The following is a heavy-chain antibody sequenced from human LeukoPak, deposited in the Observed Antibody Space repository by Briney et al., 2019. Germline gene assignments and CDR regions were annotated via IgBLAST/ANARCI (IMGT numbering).Heavy chain of an antibody. CDR1: GGSISSGIYY. D-gene: IGHD2-2*01. CDR3: AREPIVLVPTALYYCDY. CDR2: IYTSGST. V-gene: IGHV4-61*02. J-gene: IGHJ4*02. Sequence: SQTLSLTCTVSGGSISSGIYYWGWIRQPAGKGLEWIGRIYTSGSTNYNPSLKSRVTISVDTSKNQFSLKLSSVTAADTAVYYCAREPIVLVPTALYYCDYWGQGTLVTVSS.